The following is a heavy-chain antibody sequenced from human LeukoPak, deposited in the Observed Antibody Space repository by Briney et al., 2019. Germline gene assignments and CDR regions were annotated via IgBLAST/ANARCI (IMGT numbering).Heavy chain of an antibody. CDR1: GYTFTGYA. J-gene: IGHJ4*02. CDR3: ARRRWGAGREYYFDY. CDR2: INAGNGNT. D-gene: IGHD7-27*01. V-gene: IGHV1-3*01. Sequence: ASVKVSCKASGYTFTGYAMHWVRQAPGQRLEWMGWINAGNGNTKYSQKFQGRVTITRDTSASTAYMELSSLRSEDTAVYYCARRRWGAGREYYFDYWGQGTLVTVSS.